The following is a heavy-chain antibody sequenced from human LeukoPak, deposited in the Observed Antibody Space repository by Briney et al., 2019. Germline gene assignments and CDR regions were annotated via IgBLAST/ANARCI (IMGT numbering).Heavy chain of an antibody. CDR3: ARGGDDFWSGYLDAFDI. V-gene: IGHV3-33*01. D-gene: IGHD3-3*01. Sequence: PGGSLRLSCAASGFTFSSYGMHWVRQAPGKGLEWVAVIWYDGSNKYYADSVKGRFTISRDNSKNTLYLQMNSLRAEDTAVYYCARGGDDFWSGYLDAFDIWGQGTMVTVPS. CDR2: IWYDGSNK. CDR1: GFTFSSYG. J-gene: IGHJ3*02.